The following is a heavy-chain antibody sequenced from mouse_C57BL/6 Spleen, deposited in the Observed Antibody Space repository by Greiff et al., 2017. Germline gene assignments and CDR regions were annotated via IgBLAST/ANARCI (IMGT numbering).Heavy chain of an antibody. CDR1: GYAFSSSW. J-gene: IGHJ1*03. D-gene: IGHD2-3*01. CDR3: ARSGWDDGYHWYFDV. V-gene: IGHV1-82*01. CDR2: IYPGDGDT. Sequence: QVQLQQSGPELVKPGASVKISCKASGYAFSSSWMNWVKQRPGKGLEWIGRIYPGDGDTNYNGKFKGKATLTADKSSSTAYMQLSSLTSEDSAVYFCARSGWDDGYHWYFDVWGTGTTVTVSS.